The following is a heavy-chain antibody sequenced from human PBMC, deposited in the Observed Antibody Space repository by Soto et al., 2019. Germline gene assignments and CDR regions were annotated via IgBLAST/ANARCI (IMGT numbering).Heavy chain of an antibody. V-gene: IGHV3-23*01. J-gene: IGHJ4*02. CDR2: TSGSVGST. Sequence: GESLRLSCAASGFTFSSYAMSWVRQAPGKGLEWVSATSGSVGSTYYADSVKGRFTISRDNSKNTLYLQMNSLRAEDTAVYYCAKDRDYYDSSGYKGYWGQGTLVTVSS. CDR3: AKDRDYYDSSGYKGY. CDR1: GFTFSSYA. D-gene: IGHD3-22*01.